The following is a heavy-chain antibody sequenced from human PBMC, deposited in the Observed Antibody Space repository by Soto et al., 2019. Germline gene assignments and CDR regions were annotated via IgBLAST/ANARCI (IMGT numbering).Heavy chain of an antibody. Sequence: EVQLVESGGGLVKPGGSLRLSCAASGFTFSSYSMNWVRQAPGKGLEWVSSISSSSSYIYYADSVKGRFTISRDNAKNSLYLQRNRLRAEDTAVYYCARDATMVRGVIRPINWFDPWGQGTLVTVSS. V-gene: IGHV3-21*01. J-gene: IGHJ5*02. D-gene: IGHD3-10*01. CDR1: GFTFSSYS. CDR2: ISSSSSYI. CDR3: ARDATMVRGVIRPINWFDP.